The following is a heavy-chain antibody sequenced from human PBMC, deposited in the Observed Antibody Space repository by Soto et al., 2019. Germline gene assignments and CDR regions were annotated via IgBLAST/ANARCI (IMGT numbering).Heavy chain of an antibody. J-gene: IGHJ6*02. CDR2: IRYDGSNN. CDR3: ARGVRDLAAAGNFRYYYYSMDV. D-gene: IGHD6-13*01. V-gene: IGHV3-33*01. Sequence: QVQLVESGGGVVQPGRSLRLSCAASGFTFSSYGMHWVRQAPGKGLEWVAVIRYDGSNNYYADSVKGRFSISRDNSKNTRILQMNSRRAADTAVYYCARGVRDLAAAGNFRYYYYSMDVCCHGTTVTVS. CDR1: GFTFSSYG.